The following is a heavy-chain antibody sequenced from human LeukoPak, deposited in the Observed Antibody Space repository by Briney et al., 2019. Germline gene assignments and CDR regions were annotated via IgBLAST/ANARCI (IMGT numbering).Heavy chain of an antibody. J-gene: IGHJ4*02. CDR3: ARRGEEGYYFDY. CDR1: GFRFTSYC. CDR2: IYPGDSDT. Sequence: GESLEISLQGSGFRFTSYCIGWVRPVSGKGLEWMGIIYPGDSDTRYSPSFQGQVTISADKSISTAYLQWSSLKDSDVAMYDCARRGEEGYYFDYWGQGTLVTVSS. D-gene: IGHD7-27*01. V-gene: IGHV5-51*01.